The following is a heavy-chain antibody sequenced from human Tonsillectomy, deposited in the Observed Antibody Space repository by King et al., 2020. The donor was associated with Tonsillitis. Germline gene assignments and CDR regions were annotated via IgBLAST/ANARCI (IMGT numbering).Heavy chain of an antibody. J-gene: IGHJ5*02. CDR2: IYASGST. D-gene: IGHD6-19*01. CDR3: ARAHSVAGLMNWFDP. Sequence: QLQESGPGLVKPSETLSLTCTVAGASISSYYWSWLRQPAGKGLEWIGRIYASGSTNYNPSLKSRVTMSVDTSKNQFSLKLNSVTVADTAVYYCARAHSVAGLMNWFDPWGQGILVTVSS. CDR1: GASISSYY. V-gene: IGHV4-4*07.